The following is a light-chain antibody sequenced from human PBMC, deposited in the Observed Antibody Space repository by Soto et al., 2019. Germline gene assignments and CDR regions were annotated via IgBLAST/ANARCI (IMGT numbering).Light chain of an antibody. J-gene: IGKJ2*01. CDR2: AAS. CDR1: RSLSSSY. V-gene: IGKV3-20*01. Sequence: EIVLTQSPGTLSLSPGETATLSCRASRSLSSSYVVWYQQKPGQAPRLLIYAASRRATGIPDRFSGSGSATEYTLTISRLEAEDFAVYYCQQQGTFGQGTRLEIK. CDR3: QQQGT.